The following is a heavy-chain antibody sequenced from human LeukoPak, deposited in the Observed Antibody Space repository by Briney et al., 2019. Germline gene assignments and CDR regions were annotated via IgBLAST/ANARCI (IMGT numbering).Heavy chain of an antibody. CDR3: ARVGWQGSGWHFYYFDY. J-gene: IGHJ4*02. Sequence: SVTVSCKASGGTFSSYAISWVRQAPGQGLEWMGGIIPIFGTANYAQKFQGRVTITADKSTSTAYMELSSLRSEDTAVYYCARVGWQGSGWHFYYFDYWGQGTLVTVSS. CDR2: IIPIFGTA. V-gene: IGHV1-69*06. D-gene: IGHD6-19*01. CDR1: GGTFSSYA.